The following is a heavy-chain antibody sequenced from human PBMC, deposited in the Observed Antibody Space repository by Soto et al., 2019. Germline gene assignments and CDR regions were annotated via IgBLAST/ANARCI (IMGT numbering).Heavy chain of an antibody. D-gene: IGHD5-18*01. CDR2: IKSKTDGETT. V-gene: IGHV3-15*01. CDR1: GFTFSNAW. J-gene: IGHJ4*02. Sequence: EVQLVESGGGLVKPGGSLRLSCAASGFTFSNAWMNWVRQAPGEGLEWVGRIKSKTDGETTDYAAPVKGRFTISRDDSKHTLYLQMNSLKTEDTAVYYCTTPLRYSYGYVYYFDYCGQGTLVTVSS. CDR3: TTPLRYSYGYVYYFDY.